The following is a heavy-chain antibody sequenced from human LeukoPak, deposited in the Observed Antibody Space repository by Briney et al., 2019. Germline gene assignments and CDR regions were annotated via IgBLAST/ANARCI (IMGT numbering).Heavy chain of an antibody. CDR1: GYIFSAYG. V-gene: IGHV1-18*01. Sequence: GASVKVSCKASGYIFSAYGISWVRQAPGQGLEWMGWISGYSGNTKYEEKLQGRVTMTTDTSASTAYMELRNLRSDDTAVYYCARTVSIAAAVQAPKTPAYYYGMDVWGQGTTVTVSS. D-gene: IGHD6-13*01. CDR2: ISGYSGNT. J-gene: IGHJ6*02. CDR3: ARTVSIAAAVQAPKTPAYYYGMDV.